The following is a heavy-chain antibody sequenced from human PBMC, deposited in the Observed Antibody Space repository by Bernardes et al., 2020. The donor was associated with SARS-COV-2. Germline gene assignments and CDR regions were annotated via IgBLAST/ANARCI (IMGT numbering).Heavy chain of an antibody. J-gene: IGHJ4*02. Sequence: GGSLRLSCAASGFTFSSYAMSWVRQAPGKGLEWVSAISGSGGSTYYADSVKGRFTISRDNSTNTLYLQKNRLRAEDTAVYYCAKGRSRGWYDDPLADDWGQGTLVTVSS. CDR3: AKGRSRGWYDDPLADD. D-gene: IGHD6-19*01. CDR1: GFTFSSYA. V-gene: IGHV3-23*01. CDR2: ISGSGGST.